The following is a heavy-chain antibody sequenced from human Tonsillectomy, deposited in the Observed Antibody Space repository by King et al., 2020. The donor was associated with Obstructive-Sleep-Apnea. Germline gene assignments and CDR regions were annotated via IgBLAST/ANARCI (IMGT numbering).Heavy chain of an antibody. Sequence: QLQESGPGLVKPSQTLSLTCTVSGGSISSGGYYWSWIRQHPGKGLEWIGYIYYSGSTYYNPSLKSRVTISVDTSKNQFSLKLSSVTASDTAGYYCARDLDPLYYYDSSGIDAFDIWGQGTMVTVSS. CDR2: IYYSGST. V-gene: IGHV4-31*03. CDR3: ARDLDPLYYYDSSGIDAFDI. CDR1: GGSISSGGYY. J-gene: IGHJ3*02. D-gene: IGHD3-22*01.